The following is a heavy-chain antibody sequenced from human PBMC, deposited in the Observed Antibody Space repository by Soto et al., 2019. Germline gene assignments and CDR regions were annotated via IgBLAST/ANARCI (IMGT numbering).Heavy chain of an antibody. CDR3: ANPADYYYVMDV. Sequence: PGGSLRLSCAASGFTFGSYAMSWVRQAPGKGLEWVSTISGNGVSTYYADSVKGRFTISRDNSRNTLFLQLNSLRAEDTAVYYCANPADYYYVMDVWGKGTTVTVSS. V-gene: IGHV3-23*01. J-gene: IGHJ6*04. CDR2: ISGNGVST. CDR1: GFTFGSYA.